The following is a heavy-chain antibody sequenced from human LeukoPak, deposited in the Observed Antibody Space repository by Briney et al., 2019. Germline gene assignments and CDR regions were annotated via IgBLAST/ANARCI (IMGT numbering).Heavy chain of an antibody. CDR3: ARVATDGGGFDP. Sequence: GGSLRLSCTASGFTFSDYFMNWVRQAPGKGLEWISYLSSDNYTIYYADSVKGRFIISRDSAKDSLYLQMNSLRAEDTAVYYCARVATDGGGFDPWGQGTLVTVSS. CDR1: GFTFSDYF. V-gene: IGHV3-11*04. J-gene: IGHJ5*02. D-gene: IGHD3-16*01. CDR2: LSSDNYTI.